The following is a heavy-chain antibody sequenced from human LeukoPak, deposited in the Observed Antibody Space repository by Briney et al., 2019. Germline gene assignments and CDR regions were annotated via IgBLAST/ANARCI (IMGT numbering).Heavy chain of an antibody. CDR2: IIPILGIA. J-gene: IGHJ3*02. Sequence: SVKVSCKASGGTFSSYTISWVRQAPGQGLEWMGRIIPILGIANYAQKFQGRVTITADKSTSTAYMELSSVRSEDTAVYYCARVGKVAQGAFDIWGQGTMVTVSS. D-gene: IGHD1-26*01. V-gene: IGHV1-69*02. CDR3: ARVGKVAQGAFDI. CDR1: GGTFSSYT.